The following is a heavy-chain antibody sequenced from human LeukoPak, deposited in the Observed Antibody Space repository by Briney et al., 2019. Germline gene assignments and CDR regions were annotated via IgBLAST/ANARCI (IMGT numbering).Heavy chain of an antibody. J-gene: IGHJ5*02. CDR2: IYRSGST. D-gene: IGHD6-13*01. CDR3: ARVQQLINWFDP. CDR1: GGSISSGSYY. Sequence: SETLSLTCTVSGGSISSGSYYWSWIRQPAGQRLEWIGHIYRSGSTNYNPSLKSRVTISVDTSKNQFSLKLSSVTAADTAVYYCARVQQLINWFDPWGQGTLVTVSS. V-gene: IGHV4-61*09.